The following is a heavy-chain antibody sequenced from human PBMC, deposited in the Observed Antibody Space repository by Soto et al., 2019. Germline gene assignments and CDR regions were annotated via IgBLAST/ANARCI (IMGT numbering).Heavy chain of an antibody. CDR3: ASQVLMRDDSSGYYPLFDY. V-gene: IGHV4-39*01. CDR1: GGSISSSSYY. D-gene: IGHD3-22*01. Sequence: ETLSLTCTVSGGSISSSSYYWGWIRQPPGKGLEWIGSIYYSGSTYYNPSLKSRVTISVDTSKNQFSLKLSSVTAADTAVYYCASQVLMRDDSSGYYPLFDYWGQGTLVTVSS. CDR2: IYYSGST. J-gene: IGHJ4*02.